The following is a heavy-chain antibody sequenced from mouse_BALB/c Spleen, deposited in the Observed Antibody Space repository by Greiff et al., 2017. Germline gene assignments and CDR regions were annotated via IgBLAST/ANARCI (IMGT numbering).Heavy chain of an antibody. D-gene: IGHD1-1*01. CDR3: AKGGWTGRDY. CDR2: IYPGDGDT. CDR1: GYTFTSYW. J-gene: IGHJ2*01. Sequence: QVQLQQSGAELARPGASVKLSCKASGYTFTSYWMQWVKQRPGQGLEWIGAIYPGDGDTRYTQKFKGKATLTADKSSSTAYMQLSSLASEDSAVYYCAKGGWTGRDYWGQGTTLTVSS. V-gene: IGHV1-87*01.